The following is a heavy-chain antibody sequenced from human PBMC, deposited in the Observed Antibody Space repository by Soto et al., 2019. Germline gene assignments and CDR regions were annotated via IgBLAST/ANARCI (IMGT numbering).Heavy chain of an antibody. CDR3: ARVVVPAGNYYYYGMDV. CDR2: ISSSGSTI. Sequence: GGSLRLSCAASGFTFSDYYMSWIRQAPGKGLEWVSYISSSGSTIYYADSVKGRFTISRDNAKNSLYLQMNSLRAEDTAVYYCARVVVPAGNYYYYGMDVWGQGTTVTVSS. V-gene: IGHV3-11*01. CDR1: GFTFSDYY. D-gene: IGHD2-2*01. J-gene: IGHJ6*02.